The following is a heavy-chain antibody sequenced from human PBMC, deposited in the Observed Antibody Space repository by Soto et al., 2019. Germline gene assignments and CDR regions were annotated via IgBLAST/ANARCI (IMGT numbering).Heavy chain of an antibody. CDR3: AGARQYCSSTSCYLDP. CDR2: IHHSGNT. CDR1: GDSISSSNW. D-gene: IGHD2-2*01. V-gene: IGHV4-4*02. Sequence: SETLSLTCGVSGDSISSSNWWNWVRQPPGKGLEWIGEIHHSGNTNYNPSLKSRVTISVDKSKNQFSLNLNSVIAADTAVYYCAGARQYCSSTSCYLDPWGQGTLVTVSS. J-gene: IGHJ5*02.